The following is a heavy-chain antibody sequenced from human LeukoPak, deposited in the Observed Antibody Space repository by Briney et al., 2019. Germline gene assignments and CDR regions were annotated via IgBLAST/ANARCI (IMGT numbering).Heavy chain of an antibody. CDR1: GFTFSSYW. CDR3: AREYSSSSGRAFDI. D-gene: IGHD6-6*01. Sequence: GGSLRLSCAASGFTFSSYWMHWVRQAPGKGLVWVSRINSDGSSTSYADSVKGRFTISRDNAKSSLYLQMNSLRAEDTALYYCAREYSSSSGRAFDIWGQGTMVTVSS. CDR2: INSDGSST. J-gene: IGHJ3*02. V-gene: IGHV3-74*01.